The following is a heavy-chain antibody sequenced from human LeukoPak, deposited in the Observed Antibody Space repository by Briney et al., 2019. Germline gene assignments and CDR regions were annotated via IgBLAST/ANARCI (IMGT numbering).Heavy chain of an antibody. V-gene: IGHV3-23*01. J-gene: IGHJ3*02. D-gene: IGHD6-19*01. Sequence: PGGSLRLSCAASGFTFSSYTMSWVRQAPGKGLEWVSGISGNGGSTYYADSVKGRFTTSRDSSKNTVYLQMNSMRAEDTAVYYCAKNGLGYAFDIWGQGTMVTVSS. CDR3: AKNGLGYAFDI. CDR1: GFTFSSYT. CDR2: ISGNGGST.